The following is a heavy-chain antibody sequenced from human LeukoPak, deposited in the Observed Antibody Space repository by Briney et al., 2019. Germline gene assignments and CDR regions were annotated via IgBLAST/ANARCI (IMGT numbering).Heavy chain of an antibody. J-gene: IGHJ4*02. CDR1: GFSFSTYA. CDR2: LRGNGDT. V-gene: IGHV3-23*01. D-gene: IGHD1-1*01. CDR3: AKANWVSNADAVF. Sequence: GGSLRLSRAASGFSFSTYAMSWVREAPARGLEWVSSLRGNGDTFYADSVKGRFTLSRDDSRNTVYLQLNNLRVEDTAIYFCAKANWVSNADAVFWGQGTVVTVSS.